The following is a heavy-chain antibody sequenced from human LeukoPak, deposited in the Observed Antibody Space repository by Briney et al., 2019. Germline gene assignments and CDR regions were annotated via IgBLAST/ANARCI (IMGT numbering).Heavy chain of an antibody. CDR1: GFTFSNYG. Sequence: GGSLRLSCAASGFTFSNYGMSWVRQAPGKGLEWVSALSGSGYSTYYADSVKGGFTISRDNSKNTLYLQMSSLRVEDTAVYYCAKDVRGGPIVGAGSVDYWGQGTLVTVSS. J-gene: IGHJ4*02. CDR2: LSGSGYST. D-gene: IGHD1-26*01. CDR3: AKDVRGGPIVGAGSVDY. V-gene: IGHV3-23*01.